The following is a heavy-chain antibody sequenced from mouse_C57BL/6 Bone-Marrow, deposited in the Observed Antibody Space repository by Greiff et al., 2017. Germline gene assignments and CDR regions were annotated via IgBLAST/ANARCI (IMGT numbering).Heavy chain of an antibody. Sequence: EVNVVESGGALVNPGGSLQLSCAATGFTFSSYGMSWVRQTTDKRLEWVATISSGGSYTYYPDRVKGRFTISRDTAKITLDLQMSSLKSEYTAINNSSSFTTIFVYWGQGTTLAVSS. CDR3: SSFTTIFVY. J-gene: IGHJ2*01. D-gene: IGHD1-1*02. V-gene: IGHV5-6*01. CDR1: GFTFSSYG. CDR2: ISSGGSYT.